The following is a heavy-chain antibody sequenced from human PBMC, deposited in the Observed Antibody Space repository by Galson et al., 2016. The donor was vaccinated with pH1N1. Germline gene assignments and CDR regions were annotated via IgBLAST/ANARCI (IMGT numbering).Heavy chain of an antibody. CDR2: IYPGDSDT. D-gene: IGHD1/OR15-1a*01. V-gene: IGHV5-51*01. CDR3: ARRGINGTDF. Sequence: QSGAEVKKSGESLKISCKGSGYSFKSYWIAWVRQMPGKGLEWMGIIYPGDSDTRYSPSFLGQVIMSADKSISTSFLPWSSLNASATAMYYCARRGINGTDFWGQGTLVTVSS. J-gene: IGHJ4*02. CDR1: GYSFKSYW.